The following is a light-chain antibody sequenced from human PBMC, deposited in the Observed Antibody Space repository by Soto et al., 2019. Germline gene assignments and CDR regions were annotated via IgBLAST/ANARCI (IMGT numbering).Light chain of an antibody. J-gene: IGKJ2*03. Sequence: IVMTQSPPTLSVSPGERATLSCRASQNVRSNFAWYQQKPGHAPRLRMYGASTRANDIPARFSGSGSGTECTVSISSLQSEDVAVYYCQQYNNWPRLYSFGQGTKLEIK. V-gene: IGKV3-15*01. CDR1: QNVRSN. CDR2: GAS. CDR3: QQYNNWPRLYS.